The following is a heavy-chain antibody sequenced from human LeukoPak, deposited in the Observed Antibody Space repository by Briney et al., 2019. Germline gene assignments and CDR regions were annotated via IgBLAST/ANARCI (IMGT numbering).Heavy chain of an antibody. Sequence: SVKVSCKASGGTFSSYAISWVRQAPGQGLEWMGGIIPIFGTANYAQKFQGRVTITADESTSTAYMELSSLRSEDTAVYYCERYSCCWSLGGYYFDYWGQGTLATVSS. CDR2: IIPIFGTA. D-gene: IGHD6-13*01. V-gene: IGHV1-69*13. CDR3: ERYSCCWSLGGYYFDY. CDR1: GGTFSSYA. J-gene: IGHJ4*02.